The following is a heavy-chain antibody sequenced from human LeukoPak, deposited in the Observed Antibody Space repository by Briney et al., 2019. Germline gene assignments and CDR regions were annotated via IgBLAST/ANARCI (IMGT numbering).Heavy chain of an antibody. CDR1: GGSISSSSYY. Sequence: SETLSLTCTVSGGSISSSSYYWGWIRQPPGKGLEWIGYIYYSGSTNYNPSLKSRVTISVDTSKNQFSLKLSSVTAADTAVYYCARDTRGPYCSGGSCYSVYYGMDVWGQGTTVTVSS. J-gene: IGHJ6*02. CDR3: ARDTRGPYCSGGSCYSVYYGMDV. CDR2: IYYSGST. D-gene: IGHD2-15*01. V-gene: IGHV4-61*01.